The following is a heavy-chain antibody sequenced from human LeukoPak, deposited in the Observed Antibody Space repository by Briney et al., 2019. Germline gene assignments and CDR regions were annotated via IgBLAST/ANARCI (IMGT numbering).Heavy chain of an antibody. J-gene: IGHJ3*02. V-gene: IGHV4-4*09. Sequence: SETLSLTCTVSGSISGYYWSWVRQPPGKGLEWIGYIYTSGSTNYNPSLESRVTISVDTSKNQFSLDLSSVTAADTAVYYCARQKCTSTSCLTKNAFDIWGQGTMVTVSS. CDR1: GSISGYY. CDR3: ARQKCTSTSCLTKNAFDI. CDR2: IYTSGST. D-gene: IGHD2-2*01.